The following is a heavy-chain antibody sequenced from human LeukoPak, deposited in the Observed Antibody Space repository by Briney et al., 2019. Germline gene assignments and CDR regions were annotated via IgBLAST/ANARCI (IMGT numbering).Heavy chain of an antibody. Sequence: PSETLSLTCSVSGYSISSGYYWGWIRQPPGKGLEWIGSIYYSGSTYYNPSLKSRVTISVDTSKNQFSLKLSSVTAADTAVYYCARHDRYYDSSGYFKPATFDYWGQGTLVTVSS. CDR2: IYYSGST. V-gene: IGHV4-38-2*02. CDR1: GYSISSGYY. J-gene: IGHJ4*02. CDR3: ARHDRYYDSSGYFKPATFDY. D-gene: IGHD3-22*01.